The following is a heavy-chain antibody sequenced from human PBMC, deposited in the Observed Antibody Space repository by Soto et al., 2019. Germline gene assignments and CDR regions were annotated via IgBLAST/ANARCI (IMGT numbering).Heavy chain of an antibody. D-gene: IGHD2-21*01. CDR3: VRDMQLWRLDS. J-gene: IGHJ4*02. CDR1: GGSISSGGYS. CDR2: MYHSGST. V-gene: IGHV4-30-2*01. Sequence: SETLSLTCAVSGGSISSGGYSWSWIRQPPGKGLEWIGYMYHSGSTYHNPSLKGRFTISRDNAKNTLYLHMNSLRAEDTAVYYRVRDMQLWRLDSWGQGTLVTVSS.